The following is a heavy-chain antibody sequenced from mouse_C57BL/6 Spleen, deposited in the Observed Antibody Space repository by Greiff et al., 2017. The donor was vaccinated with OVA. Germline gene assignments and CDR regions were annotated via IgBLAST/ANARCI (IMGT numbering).Heavy chain of an antibody. V-gene: IGHV1-59*01. J-gene: IGHJ2*01. D-gene: IGHD1-2*01. Sequence: QVQLQQPGAELVRPGTSVKLSCKASGYTFTSYWMHWVKQRPGQGLEWIGVIDPSDSYTNYNQKFKGKATLTVDTSSSTAYMQLSSLTSEDSAVYYSARGTTAEVDYWGQGTTLTVSS. CDR1: GYTFTSYW. CDR3: ARGTTAEVDY. CDR2: IDPSDSYT.